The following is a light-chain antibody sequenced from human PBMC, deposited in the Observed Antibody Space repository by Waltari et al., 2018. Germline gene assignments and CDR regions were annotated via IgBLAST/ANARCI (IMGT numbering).Light chain of an antibody. CDR1: QSVSRSR. CDR2: GAS. Sequence: ALTQSPGTLSLSPGERATLSCRASQSVSRSRIAWYLHRPGQAPRLLIYGASGRATGIPDRLSGSGSGTEFSRIISRVEPEDFAVYYCQQFGSSVMYTFGQGTKLEIK. V-gene: IGKV3-20*01. J-gene: IGKJ2*01. CDR3: QQFGSSVMYT.